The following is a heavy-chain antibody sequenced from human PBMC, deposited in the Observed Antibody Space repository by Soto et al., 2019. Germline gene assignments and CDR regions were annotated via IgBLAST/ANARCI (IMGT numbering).Heavy chain of an antibody. V-gene: IGHV4-59*01. CDR2: IYYSGST. D-gene: IGHD3-10*01. Sequence: SETLSLTCTVSGGSISSYYWSWIRQPPGKGLEWIGYIYYSGSTNYNPSLKSRVTISVDTSKNQFSLKLSSVTAADKAVYYCARDGEFYGMDVWGQGTTVTVSS. CDR1: GGSISSYY. J-gene: IGHJ6*02. CDR3: ARDGEFYGMDV.